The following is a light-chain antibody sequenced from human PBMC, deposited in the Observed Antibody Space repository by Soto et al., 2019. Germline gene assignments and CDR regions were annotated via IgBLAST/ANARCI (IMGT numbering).Light chain of an antibody. CDR2: RAT. CDR3: QQYDVWPPIT. J-gene: IGKJ5*01. CDR1: HSVVDN. Sequence: EVLLTQSPAALSLSPGETATLSCRASHSVVDNLAWYQQRPGQAPRLLIYRATSRATGVPARISGSGTGTEFSLTIRSLQSEDFAVYYCQQYDVWPPITFGQGTRLEVK. V-gene: IGKV3-15*01.